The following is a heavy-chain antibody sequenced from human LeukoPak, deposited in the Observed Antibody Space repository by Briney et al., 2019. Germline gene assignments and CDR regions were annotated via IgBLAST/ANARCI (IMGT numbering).Heavy chain of an antibody. V-gene: IGHV4-39*01. CDR1: GGSISSSSYY. CDR3: ARNYYTTYFDY. J-gene: IGHJ4*02. CDR2: IYYSGST. Sequence: SETLSLTCTVSGGSISSSSYYWGWIRQPPGKGLEWIGSIYYSGSTYYNPSLKSRVTISVDTSKNQFSLKPSSVTAADTAVYYCARNYYTTYFDYWGQGTLVTVSS. D-gene: IGHD1-1*01.